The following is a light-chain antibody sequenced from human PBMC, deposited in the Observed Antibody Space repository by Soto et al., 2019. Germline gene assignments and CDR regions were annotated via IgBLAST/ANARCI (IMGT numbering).Light chain of an antibody. J-gene: IGKJ4*01. CDR1: QDISNY. CDR2: DAS. CDR3: QQYDNRPLT. V-gene: IGKV1-33*01. Sequence: DIQMTQSPSSLSASVGDRVTITCQASQDISNYLNWYQQKPGKAPKLLIYDASNLETGVPSRFSGSGSGTDFTFTISSLQPEDIATYYCQQYDNRPLTFGGGTKVAIK.